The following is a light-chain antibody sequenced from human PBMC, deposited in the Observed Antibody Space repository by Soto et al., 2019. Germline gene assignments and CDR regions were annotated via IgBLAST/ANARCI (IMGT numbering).Light chain of an antibody. CDR1: QTISDY. J-gene: IGKJ1*01. Sequence: DIQMTQSPSSLSASVGDRVTITCRASQTISDYVNWYQQKPGKAPKFLIYAASSLQSGVPSRFSGSRSGTDFALTINSLQPEDFATYDCEHSYRTPPAFGQGTKVEIK. CDR3: EHSYRTPPA. CDR2: AAS. V-gene: IGKV1-39*01.